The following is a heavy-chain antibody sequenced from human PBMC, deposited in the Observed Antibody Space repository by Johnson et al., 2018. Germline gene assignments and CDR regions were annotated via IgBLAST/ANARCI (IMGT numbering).Heavy chain of an antibody. J-gene: IGHJ6*03. Sequence: QVQLQESGPGLVKPSETLSLTCTVSGGSISSYYWSWIRQPPGKGLEWIGYIYYSGSTNYNPSLKSRVTISVEPSKNQFPLKLSSVTDADTAVYYCAKDPVAAAPIYYYYMDVWGKGTTVTVSS. CDR2: IYYSGST. CDR3: AKDPVAAAPIYYYYMDV. D-gene: IGHD6-13*01. CDR1: GGSISSYY. V-gene: IGHV4-59*01.